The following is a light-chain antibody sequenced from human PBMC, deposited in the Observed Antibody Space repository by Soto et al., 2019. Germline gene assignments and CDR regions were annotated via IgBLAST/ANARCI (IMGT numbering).Light chain of an antibody. Sequence: QSVLTQPPSVSGAPGQRVTISCTGSSSNIGAGYDVHWYQQLPGTAPXXLIXGNSXRPSGVPXRXSGSKSGXXXXXXIXGLQAEDEADYYCQSYDSSLSGSWVFGGGTKLTVL. CDR3: QSYDSSLSGSWV. V-gene: IGLV1-40*01. J-gene: IGLJ3*02. CDR1: SSNIGAGYD. CDR2: GNS.